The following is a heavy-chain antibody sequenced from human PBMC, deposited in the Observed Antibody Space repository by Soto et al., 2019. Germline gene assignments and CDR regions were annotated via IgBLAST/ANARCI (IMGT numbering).Heavy chain of an antibody. D-gene: IGHD5-12*01. CDR1: GGSISSYY. Sequence: KPSETLSLTCTVSGGSISSYYWSWIRQPPGKGLEWIGYIYYSGSTNYNPSLKSRVTISVDTSKNQFSLKLSSVTAADTAVYYCARRSYSGYDFRAFDIWGQGTMVTVSS. CDR2: IYYSGST. V-gene: IGHV4-59*08. J-gene: IGHJ3*02. CDR3: ARRSYSGYDFRAFDI.